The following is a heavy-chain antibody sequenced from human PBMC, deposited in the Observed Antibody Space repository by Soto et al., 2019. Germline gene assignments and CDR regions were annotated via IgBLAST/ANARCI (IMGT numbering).Heavy chain of an antibody. Sequence: QGQLVESGGGVVQPGRSLRLSCVASGFDFKTYGMHWVRQAPGKGLEWVAVIGFDGTNIHYSDSVRGRFSISRDNSGNPVSLQMNSLRVEDTALYYCVRTACVINNCSYRGVRWGQGTLVTV. CDR3: VRTACVINNCSYRGVR. D-gene: IGHD1-20*01. J-gene: IGHJ4*02. V-gene: IGHV3-33*01. CDR2: IGFDGTNI. CDR1: GFDFKTYG.